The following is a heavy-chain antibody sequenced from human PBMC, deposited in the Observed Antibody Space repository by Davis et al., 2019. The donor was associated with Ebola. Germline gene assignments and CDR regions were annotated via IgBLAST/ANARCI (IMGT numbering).Heavy chain of an antibody. CDR3: ARGGLWDY. CDR1: GGSLRGYY. J-gene: IGHJ4*02. CDR2: INHSGST. Sequence: MPSETLSLTCAVDGGSLRGYYWSWIRQPPGKGLEWIGEINHSGSTNYNPSLKSRVTISVDTSKNQFSLKLSSVTAADTAVYYCARGGLWDYWGQGTLATVSS. D-gene: IGHD2-21*01. V-gene: IGHV4-34*01.